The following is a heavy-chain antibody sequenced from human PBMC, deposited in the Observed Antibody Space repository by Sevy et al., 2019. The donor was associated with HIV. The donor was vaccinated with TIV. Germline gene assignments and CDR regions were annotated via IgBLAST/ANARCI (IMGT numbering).Heavy chain of an antibody. Sequence: SETLSLTCAVSGYSISSGYYWGWIRQPPGKGLEWIGSIYHRGSTYYNPSLKSRVTISVDTSKNQFSLKLSSVTAADTAVYYCARPGRSSSSFYFDYWGQGTLVIVSS. CDR1: GYSISSGYY. CDR3: ARPGRSSSSFYFDY. D-gene: IGHD6-6*01. CDR2: IYHRGST. V-gene: IGHV4-38-2*01. J-gene: IGHJ4*02.